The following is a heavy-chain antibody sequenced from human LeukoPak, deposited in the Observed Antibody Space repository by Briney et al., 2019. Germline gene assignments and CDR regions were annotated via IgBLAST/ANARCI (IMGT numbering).Heavy chain of an antibody. CDR1: GGSISSYY. D-gene: IGHD3-10*02. V-gene: IGHV3-7*01. J-gene: IGHJ6*04. CDR3: AELGITMIGGV. Sequence: ETLSLTCTVSGGSISSYYWSWIRQPPGKGLEWVASINQDESAKHYVETVKGRFTISRDNAKNSLYLQMNSLRAEDTAVYYCAELGITMIGGVWGKGTTVTISS. CDR2: INQDESAK.